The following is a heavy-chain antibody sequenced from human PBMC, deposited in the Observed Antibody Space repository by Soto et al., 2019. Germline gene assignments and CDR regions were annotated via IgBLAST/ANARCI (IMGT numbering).Heavy chain of an antibody. CDR2: ISGSGGST. CDR3: AKAPGYGLYYYYYYGMDV. CDR1: GFTFSSYA. Sequence: GGTLRLSCAASGFTFSSYAMSWVRQAPGKGLEWVSAISGSGGSTYYADSVKGRFTISRDNSKNTLYLQMNSLRAEDTAVYYCAKAPGYGLYYYYYYGMDVWGQGTTGTVS. V-gene: IGHV3-23*01. J-gene: IGHJ6*02. D-gene: IGHD2-8*01.